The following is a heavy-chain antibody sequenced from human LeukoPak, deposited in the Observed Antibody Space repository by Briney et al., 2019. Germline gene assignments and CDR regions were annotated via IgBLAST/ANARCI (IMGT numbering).Heavy chain of an antibody. Sequence: ASVKVSCKASGYTSTSYGISWVRQAPGQGLEWMGWINPHSGGTNYAQKFQGRVTMTRDTSISTAYMELSRLRSDDTAVYYCARDLSGPMVRGVRWWFDPWGQGTLVTVSS. V-gene: IGHV1-2*02. CDR2: INPHSGGT. CDR3: ARDLSGPMVRGVRWWFDP. J-gene: IGHJ5*02. CDR1: GYTSTSYG. D-gene: IGHD3-10*01.